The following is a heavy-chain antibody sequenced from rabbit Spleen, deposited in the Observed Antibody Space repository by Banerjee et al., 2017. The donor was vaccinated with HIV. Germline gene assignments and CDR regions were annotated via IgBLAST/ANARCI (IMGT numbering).Heavy chain of an antibody. D-gene: IGHD8-1*01. Sequence: QEQLVESGGGLVKPGAPLTLTCKASGFSFSSGYWMSWVRQAPGKGLEWIACIVGGSGGSTYYASWAKGRFTISETSSTTVTLQMTSLTAADTATYFCARDAGSYDYIDGYFSLWGPGTLVTVS. CDR2: IVGGSGGST. CDR1: GFSFSSGYW. V-gene: IGHV1S45*01. CDR3: ARDAGSYDYIDGYFSL. J-gene: IGHJ4*01.